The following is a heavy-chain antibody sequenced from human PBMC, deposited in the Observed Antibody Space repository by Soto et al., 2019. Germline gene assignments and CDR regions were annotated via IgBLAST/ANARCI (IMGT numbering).Heavy chain of an antibody. J-gene: IGHJ4*02. D-gene: IGHD2-2*01. Sequence: GGSLRLSCTASGFTFGDYAMSWFRQAPGKGLEWVGFIRSKAYGGTTEYAASVKGRFTISRDDSKSIAYLQMNSLKTEDTAVYYCTRVSLREDIVVVPAATGFDYWGQGTLVTVSS. CDR3: TRVSLREDIVVVPAATGFDY. V-gene: IGHV3-49*03. CDR1: GFTFGDYA. CDR2: IRSKAYGGTT.